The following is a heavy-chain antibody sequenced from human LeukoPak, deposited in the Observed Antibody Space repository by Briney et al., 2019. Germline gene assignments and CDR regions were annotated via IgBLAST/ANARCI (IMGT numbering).Heavy chain of an antibody. Sequence: SETLSLTCTVSGGSISSYYWSWIRQPPGKGLEWIGDISYSVSTNYNPALKSRVTISIDTSKNQFSLRLRSVTAADTAVYYCSRFYRNWFDSWGQGTLVTVSS. CDR1: GGSISSYY. CDR3: SRFYRNWFDS. D-gene: IGHD4-11*01. V-gene: IGHV4-59*01. CDR2: ISYSVST. J-gene: IGHJ5*01.